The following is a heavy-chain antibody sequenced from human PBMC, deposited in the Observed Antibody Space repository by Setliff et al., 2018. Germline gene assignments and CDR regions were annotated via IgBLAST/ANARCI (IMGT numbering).Heavy chain of an antibody. CDR1: GYSISSGYY. CDR3: ARDEGSSYFYGMDV. J-gene: IGHJ6*02. CDR2: INHSGST. Sequence: PSETLSLTCAVSGYSISSGYYGGWIRQPPGKGLEWIGEINHSGSTNYNPSLKSRVTISVDTSKNQFSLKLSSVTAADTAVYYCARDEGSSYFYGMDVWGQGTTVTVSS. D-gene: IGHD6-13*01. V-gene: IGHV4-38-2*02.